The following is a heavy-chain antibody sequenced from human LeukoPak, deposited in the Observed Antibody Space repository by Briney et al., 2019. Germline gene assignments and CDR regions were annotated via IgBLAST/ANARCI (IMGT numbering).Heavy chain of an antibody. V-gene: IGHV4-39*01. CDR3: TRHTGYISGQYSNYEDS. D-gene: IGHD4-11*01. Sequence: PSETLSLXCTLSGGSITNTKYYWGWIRQPPGKGLEWIGSIYYTGSTYYNPSLKSRVTISVDTSKNQFSLKLRSVTAADTALYYCTRHTGYISGQYSNYEDSWGQGTLVTVSS. CDR2: IYYTGST. CDR1: GGSITNTKYY. J-gene: IGHJ4*02.